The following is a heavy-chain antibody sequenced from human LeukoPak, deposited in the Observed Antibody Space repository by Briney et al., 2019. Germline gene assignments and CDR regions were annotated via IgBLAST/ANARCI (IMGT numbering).Heavy chain of an antibody. CDR3: VNCGWGRPA. J-gene: IGHJ4*02. D-gene: IGHD3-10*01. V-gene: IGHV3-74*03. CDR2: IKSDGSDT. Sequence: QPGGSLRLSCAASGFTFSSYWMHWVRQAPGKGLVWVSRIKSDGSDTTYADSVKGRFTISRDNAKNMLYLQMNSLRAEDTAVYYCVNCGWGRPAWGQGTLVTVSS. CDR1: GFTFSSYW.